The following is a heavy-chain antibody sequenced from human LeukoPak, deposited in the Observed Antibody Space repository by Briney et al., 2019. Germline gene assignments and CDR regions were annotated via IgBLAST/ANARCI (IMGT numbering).Heavy chain of an antibody. CDR3: AKDRVLVVDV. Sequence: GGSLRLSCAASGFTFSSYAMSWVRQAPGKGLEWVSAISGGSTYYADSVKGRFTISRDNSKNTLYLQMNGLRAEDTAVYYCAKDRVLVVDVWGKGTTVTVSS. CDR2: ISGGST. V-gene: IGHV3-23*01. D-gene: IGHD3-22*01. CDR1: GFTFSSYA. J-gene: IGHJ6*04.